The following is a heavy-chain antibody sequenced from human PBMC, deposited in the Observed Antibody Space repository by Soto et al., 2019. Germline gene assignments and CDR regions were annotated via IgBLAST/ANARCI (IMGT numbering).Heavy chain of an antibody. CDR2: ISGSGGST. CDR1: GFTFSSYA. Sequence: GGSLRLSCAASGFTFSSYAMSWVRQAPGKGLEWVSAISGSGGSTYYADSVKGRFTISRDNSKNTLYLQMNSLRAEDTAVYYCAKEGPGDNWNYVPHDYWGQGTLVTVSS. V-gene: IGHV3-23*01. J-gene: IGHJ4*02. CDR3: AKEGPGDNWNYVPHDY. D-gene: IGHD1-7*01.